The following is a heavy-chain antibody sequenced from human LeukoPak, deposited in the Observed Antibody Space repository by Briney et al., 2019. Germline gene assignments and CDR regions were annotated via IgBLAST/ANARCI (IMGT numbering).Heavy chain of an antibody. D-gene: IGHD6-19*01. CDR1: GFTFSSYW. J-gene: IGHJ4*02. Sequence: GGSLRLSCAASGFTFSSYWMHWVRQAPGKGLEWVSYISSSGSTIYYADSVKGRFTISRDNAKNSLYLQMNSLRAEDTAVYYCARSLYSSGWYFGYYFDYWGQGTLVTVSS. CDR3: ARSLYSSGWYFGYYFDY. V-gene: IGHV3-48*04. CDR2: ISSSGSTI.